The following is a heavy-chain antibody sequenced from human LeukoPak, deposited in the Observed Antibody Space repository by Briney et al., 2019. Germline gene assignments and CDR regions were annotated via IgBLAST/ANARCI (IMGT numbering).Heavy chain of an antibody. CDR1: GGSFSGYY. D-gene: IGHD3-16*01. Sequence: PSETLSLTCAVYGGSFSGYYWSWIRQPPGKGLEWIGEINHSGSTNYNPSLKSRVTISVDTSKNQFSLKLSSVTAADTAVYYCARANYGPDAFDIWGQGTMVTVSS. CDR2: INHSGST. CDR3: ARANYGPDAFDI. V-gene: IGHV4-34*01. J-gene: IGHJ3*02.